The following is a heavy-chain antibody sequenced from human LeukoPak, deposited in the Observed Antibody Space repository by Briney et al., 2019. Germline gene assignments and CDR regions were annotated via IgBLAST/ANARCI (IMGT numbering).Heavy chain of an antibody. CDR1: GFTVSSNY. CDR3: ARRYSSGWWIDY. V-gene: IGHV3-53*01. J-gene: IGHJ4*02. D-gene: IGHD6-19*01. Sequence: GGSLRLSCAASGFTVSSNYMNWVRQAPGKGLEWVSVIYSGGSTYYADSVKGRFTISRDNSKNTLYLQMNTLRAEDTAVYYCARRYSSGWWIDYWGQGTLVTVSS. CDR2: IYSGGST.